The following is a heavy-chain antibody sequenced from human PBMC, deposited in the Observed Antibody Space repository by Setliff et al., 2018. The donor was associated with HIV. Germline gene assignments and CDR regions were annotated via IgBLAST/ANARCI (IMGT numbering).Heavy chain of an antibody. Sequence: SETLSLTCTVSGGSVSSGGYCWSWIRQHPGKGLEWIGYIYYSGSTYYNPSLKSLLTISVDTSKNQFSLKLSSVTAADTAVYYCARVSFKASGYWGGSTYSFDFWGQGTLVTVSS. D-gene: IGHD5-12*01. CDR2: IYYSGST. CDR1: GGSVSSGGYC. CDR3: ARVSFKASGYWGGSTYSFDF. V-gene: IGHV4-31*01. J-gene: IGHJ4*02.